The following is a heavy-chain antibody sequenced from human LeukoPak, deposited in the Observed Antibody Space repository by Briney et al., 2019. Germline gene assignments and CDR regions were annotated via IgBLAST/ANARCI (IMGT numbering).Heavy chain of an antibody. V-gene: IGHV3-23*01. D-gene: IGHD2-8*02. CDR1: GFTFSSYS. J-gene: IGHJ4*02. CDR2: ISGSGGST. Sequence: GGSLRLSCAASGFTFSSYSMSWVRQAPGKGLEWVSSISGSGGSTYYADSVRGRFTISRDNSKSTLSLQMNSLRAEDTAIYYCATYRQVLLPFESWGQGTLVTVSS. CDR3: ATYRQVLLPFES.